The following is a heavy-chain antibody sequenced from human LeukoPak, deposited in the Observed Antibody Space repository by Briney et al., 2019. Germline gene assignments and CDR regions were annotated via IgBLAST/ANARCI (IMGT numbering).Heavy chain of an antibody. V-gene: IGHV3-7*01. Sequence: GGSLRLSCAASGFTFSSYWMSWVRQAPGKGLEWVANIKQDGSEKYYVDSVKGRFTISRDNARNSLYLQMNSLRAEDTAVYYCARRGYYDRSGYSDYWGQGTLVTVSS. J-gene: IGHJ4*02. CDR2: IKQDGSEK. CDR1: GFTFSSYW. CDR3: ARRGYYDRSGYSDY. D-gene: IGHD3-22*01.